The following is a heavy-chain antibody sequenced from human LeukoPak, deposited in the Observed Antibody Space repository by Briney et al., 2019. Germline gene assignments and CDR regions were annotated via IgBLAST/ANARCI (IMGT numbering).Heavy chain of an antibody. CDR2: IYYSGST. CDR3: ASETSSGWSQSVHY. J-gene: IGHJ4*02. V-gene: IGHV4-30-4*08. CDR1: GGSISSGDYY. D-gene: IGHD6-19*01. Sequence: SQTLSLTCTVSGGSISSGDYYWSWIRQPPGKGLEWIGYIYYSGSTYYNPSLKSRVTISEDKSKKQFTLKQRSVTAADTAVYYCASETSSGWSQSVHYWGQGTLVTVSS.